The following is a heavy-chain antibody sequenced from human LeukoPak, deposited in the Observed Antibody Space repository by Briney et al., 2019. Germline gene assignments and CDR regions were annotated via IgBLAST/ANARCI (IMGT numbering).Heavy chain of an antibody. Sequence: PGRSLRLSCAASGFTFSSYGMHWVRQAPGKGLEWVAVISYDGSNKYYADSVKGRFTISRDNSKNTLYLQMNSLRAEDTAVYYCAKIQLWLPRPEYYGMDVWGQGTTVTVSS. CDR1: GFTFSSYG. CDR2: ISYDGSNK. V-gene: IGHV3-30*18. CDR3: AKIQLWLPRPEYYGMDV. D-gene: IGHD5-18*01. J-gene: IGHJ6*02.